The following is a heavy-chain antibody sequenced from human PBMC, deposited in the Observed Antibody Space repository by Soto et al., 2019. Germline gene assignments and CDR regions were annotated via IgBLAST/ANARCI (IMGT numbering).Heavy chain of an antibody. CDR2: IYYSGST. V-gene: IGHV4-30-4*01. J-gene: IGHJ4*02. CDR1: GGSISSGDYY. D-gene: IGHD5-12*01. CDR3: ARDGRWLQFAPGAS. Sequence: PSETLSLTCTVSGGSISSGDYYWSWIRQPPGKGLEWIGYIYYSGSTYYNPSLKSRVTISVDTSKNQFSLKLSSVTAADTAVYCCARDGRWLQFAPGASWGQGTLVTVSP.